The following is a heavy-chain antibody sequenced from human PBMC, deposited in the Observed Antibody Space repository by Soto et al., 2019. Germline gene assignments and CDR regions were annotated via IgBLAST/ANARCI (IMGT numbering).Heavy chain of an antibody. CDR1: GFTFSDYY. CDR3: ARDRRPSVYSGLDV. V-gene: IGHV3-11*05. Sequence: QVQLVESGGGLVKPGGSLRLSCAASGFTFSDYYMSWVRQAPGKGLEWISALNGDSVTTNYADSVKGRFTISRDNSKNTLFLQMSSLRAEDTAVYYCARDRRPSVYSGLDVWGQGTTVIVSS. J-gene: IGHJ6*02. CDR2: LNGDSVTT. D-gene: IGHD1-26*01.